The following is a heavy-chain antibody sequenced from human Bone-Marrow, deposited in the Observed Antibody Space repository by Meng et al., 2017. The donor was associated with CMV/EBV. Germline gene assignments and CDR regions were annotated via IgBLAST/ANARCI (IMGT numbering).Heavy chain of an antibody. CDR2: AGNKASRYTT. V-gene: IGHV3-72*01. CDR1: GFIFSDHY. D-gene: IGHD1-26*01. Sequence: GESLKISCAGSGFIFSDHYIDWVRQAPGKGLEWVGRAGNKASRYTTEYAASVTGRFTFSRDDSENSMYLQMNSLKSEDTAVYYCTKGYSGLDIYAFDVWGPGTMVNVSS. CDR3: TKGYSGLDIYAFDV. J-gene: IGHJ3*01.